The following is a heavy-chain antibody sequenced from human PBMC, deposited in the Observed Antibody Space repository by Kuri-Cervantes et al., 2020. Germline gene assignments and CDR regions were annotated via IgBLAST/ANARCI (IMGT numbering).Heavy chain of an antibody. V-gene: IGHV4-39*07. D-gene: IGHD6-19*01. J-gene: IGHJ3*02. CDR1: GDSISSSSYH. Sequence: GSLRLSCTVSGDSISSSSYHWGWIRQPPGKGLEWIGSYYSSESAYYNPSLKSRVTISVDKSKNQFSLKLTSVTAADTAVYYCASPKSSGWYKWDAFDIWGQGTMVTVSS. CDR2: YYSSESA. CDR3: ASPKSSGWYKWDAFDI.